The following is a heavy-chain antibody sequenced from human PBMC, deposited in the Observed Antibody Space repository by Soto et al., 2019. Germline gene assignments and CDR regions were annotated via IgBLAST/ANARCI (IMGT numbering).Heavy chain of an antibody. CDR1: GGTFCTYA. V-gene: IGHV1-69*12. D-gene: IGHD6-13*01. J-gene: IGHJ4*02. CDR2: IIPSTGST. Sequence: QVQLVQSGAEVKKPGSSVKVSCKAFGGTFCTYAVSWVRQAPGQGLEWVGGIIPSTGSTNHAQKFQGRVTITADESTRTVYMELTSLRSDDTAVYYCARGGSSSDYWGQGTLVTVSS. CDR3: ARGGSSSDY.